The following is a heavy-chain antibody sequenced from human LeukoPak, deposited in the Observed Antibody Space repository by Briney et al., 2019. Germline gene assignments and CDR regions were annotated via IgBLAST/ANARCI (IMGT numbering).Heavy chain of an antibody. D-gene: IGHD4-11*01. CDR1: GYTFTSYD. J-gene: IGHJ4*02. Sequence: ASVKVSCKASGYTFTSYDINWVRQATGQGLEWMGWMNPNSGNTGYAQKFQGRVTITRNTSISTAYMELSSLRSEDTAVYYCARGDDYGNSIDYWGQGTLVTVSS. V-gene: IGHV1-8*03. CDR2: MNPNSGNT. CDR3: ARGDDYGNSIDY.